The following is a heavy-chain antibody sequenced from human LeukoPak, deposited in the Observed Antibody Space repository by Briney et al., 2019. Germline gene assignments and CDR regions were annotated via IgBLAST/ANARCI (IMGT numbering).Heavy chain of an antibody. J-gene: IGHJ4*02. Sequence: GASVKVSCKASGYTFTGYYMHWVRQAPGQGLEWMGWINPNSGGTNYAQKFQGRGTMTRDTSISTAYMELSRLRSDDTAVYYCARGSLAKRYSYGQYYFDYWGQGTLVTVSS. CDR1: GYTFTGYY. V-gene: IGHV1-2*02. CDR2: INPNSGGT. D-gene: IGHD5-18*01. CDR3: ARGSLAKRYSYGQYYFDY.